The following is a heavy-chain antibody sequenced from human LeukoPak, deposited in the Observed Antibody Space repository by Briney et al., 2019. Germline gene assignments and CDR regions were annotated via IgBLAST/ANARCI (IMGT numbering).Heavy chain of an antibody. D-gene: IGHD3-3*01. J-gene: IGHJ4*02. CDR3: AGGVKNYDFWSGYYLDY. Sequence: GASVKVSCKASGYTFTSYGISWVRQAPGQGLEWMGWISVFNDNTSYAQKLQGRVTMTTDTSTSTAYMELRSLRSDDTAVYYCAGGVKNYDFWSGYYLDYWGQGTLVTVSS. V-gene: IGHV1-18*01. CDR2: ISVFNDNT. CDR1: GYTFTSYG.